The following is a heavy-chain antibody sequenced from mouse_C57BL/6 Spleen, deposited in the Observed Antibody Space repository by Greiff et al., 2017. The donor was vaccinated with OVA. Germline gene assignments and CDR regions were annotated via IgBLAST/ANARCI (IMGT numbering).Heavy chain of an antibody. D-gene: IGHD1-1*01. Sequence: QVQLQQSGPELVKPGASVKISCKASGYAFSSSWMNWVKQRPGKGLEWIGRIYPGDGDTNYNGKFKGKATLTADKSSSTAYMQLSSLTSEDSAVYCCASQGYYYGSSRDYFDYWGQGTTLTVSS. CDR1: GYAFSSSW. CDR2: IYPGDGDT. J-gene: IGHJ2*01. V-gene: IGHV1-82*01. CDR3: ASQGYYYGSSRDYFDY.